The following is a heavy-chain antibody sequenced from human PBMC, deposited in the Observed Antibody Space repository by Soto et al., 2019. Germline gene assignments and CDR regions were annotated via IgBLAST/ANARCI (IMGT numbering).Heavy chain of an antibody. Sequence: GASVKVSCKASGYTFTTFGLSWVRQAPGQGLEWMGWISAYNGDTKYARKFQGRVTMTTDTSTSTAYMELRSLRSDDTAIYYCARDWIAARPGWFDPWGQGTLVTVSS. CDR2: ISAYNGDT. V-gene: IGHV1-18*01. CDR3: ARDWIAARPGWFDP. J-gene: IGHJ5*02. D-gene: IGHD6-6*01. CDR1: GYTFTTFG.